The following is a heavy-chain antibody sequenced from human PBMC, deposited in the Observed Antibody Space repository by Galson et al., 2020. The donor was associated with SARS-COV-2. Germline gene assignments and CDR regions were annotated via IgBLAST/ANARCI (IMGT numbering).Heavy chain of an antibody. CDR1: GYTFTSYG. CDR3: ARDIYDGYCSSTSCQGWVYGMDV. Sequence: ASVKVSCKASGYTFTSYGISWVRQAPGQGLEWMGWISAYNGNTNYAQKLQGRVTMTTDTSTSTAYMELRSLRSDDTAVYYCARDIYDGYCSSTSCQGWVYGMDVWGQGTTVTVSS. CDR2: ISAYNGNT. V-gene: IGHV1-18*01. D-gene: IGHD2-2*01. J-gene: IGHJ6*02.